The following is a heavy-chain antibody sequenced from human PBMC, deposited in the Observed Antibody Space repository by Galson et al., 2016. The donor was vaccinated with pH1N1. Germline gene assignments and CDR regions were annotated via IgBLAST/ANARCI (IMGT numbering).Heavy chain of an antibody. CDR2: IWHAGSDQ. D-gene: IGHD2-15*01. J-gene: IGHJ4*02. Sequence: SLRLSCAVSGFTFKNYGMHWVRQAPGKGLEWLVVIWHAGSDQYYADSVKGRFTISRDDSKNTVFLQMNSLRVEDTAVYHCARGTPPTSGSDYFDCWGQGTLVTVSS. CDR3: ARGTPPTSGSDYFDC. V-gene: IGHV3-33*01. CDR1: GFTFKNYG.